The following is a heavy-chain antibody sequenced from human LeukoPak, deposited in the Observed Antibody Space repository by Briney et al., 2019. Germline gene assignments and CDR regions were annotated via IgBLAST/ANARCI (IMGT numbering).Heavy chain of an antibody. CDR1: GFTFSSYS. Sequence: GGSLRLSCAASGFTFSSYSMNWVRQAPGKGLEWVSYISSSSSTIYYADSVKGRFTISRDNAKNSLYLQMNSLRDEDTAVYYCAKVSGGGLYYDGMDVWGQGTTVTVSS. V-gene: IGHV3-48*02. CDR2: ISSSSSTI. J-gene: IGHJ6*02. D-gene: IGHD1-14*01. CDR3: AKVSGGGLYYDGMDV.